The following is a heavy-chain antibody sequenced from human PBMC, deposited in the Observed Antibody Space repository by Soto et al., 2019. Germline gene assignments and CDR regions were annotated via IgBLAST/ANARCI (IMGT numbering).Heavy chain of an antibody. CDR3: ARDQGIVVVTARLGYYYGMDV. CDR1: GYTFTSYD. D-gene: IGHD2-21*02. J-gene: IGHJ6*02. V-gene: IGHV1-8*01. CDR2: MNPNSGNT. Sequence: ASVKVSCKASGYTFTSYDINWVRQATGQGLEWMGWMNPNSGNTGYAQKFQGRVTMTRNTSISTAYMELSSLRSDDTAVYFCARDQGIVVVTARLGYYYGMDVWGQGTTVTVSS.